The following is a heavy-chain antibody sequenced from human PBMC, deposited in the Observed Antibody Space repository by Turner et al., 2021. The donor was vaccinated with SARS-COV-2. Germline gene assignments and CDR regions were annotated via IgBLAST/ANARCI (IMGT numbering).Heavy chain of an antibody. CDR3: ARLSAAALDP. CDR2: ISHRGTT. D-gene: IGHD6-13*01. J-gene: IGHJ5*02. CDR1: GFSITTYY. V-gene: IGHV4-59*08. Sequence: QVQLQESGPGLVKPSETLSLTCSVSGFSITTYYWSWIRQPPGKGLEYIGYISHRGTTHYDPSLRGRVTISIDMSKNQFSLQLNSVTAADTAVYDCARLSAAALDPWGQGTLVTVFS.